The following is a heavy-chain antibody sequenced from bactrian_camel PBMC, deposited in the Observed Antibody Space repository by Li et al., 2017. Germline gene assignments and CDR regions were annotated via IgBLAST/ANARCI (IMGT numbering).Heavy chain of an antibody. D-gene: IGHD3*01. J-gene: IGHJ4*01. V-gene: IGHV3S53*01. CDR1: GYTFRRYC. CDR3: AADCTFQALLNPGMNSHY. CDR2: TTTDDHT. Sequence: HVQLVESGGGSVQAGGSLRLSCATSGYTFRRYCMGWFRQYPGKDREDVASTTTDDHTTYADPVKGRFTISRDSAKSTLYLQMNNLMIEDTAVYFCAADCTFQALLNPGMNSHYWGQGTQVTVS.